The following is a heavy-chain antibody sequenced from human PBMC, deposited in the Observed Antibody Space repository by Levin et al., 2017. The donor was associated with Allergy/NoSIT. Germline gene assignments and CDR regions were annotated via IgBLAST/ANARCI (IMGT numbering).Heavy chain of an antibody. CDR2: IHYSGST. Sequence: SQTLSLTCTVSGGSISSYHWSWIRQPPGKGLEWIGYIHYSGSTNYNPSLKSRVTISVDTSKNQFSLTLNSVAAADTAVYYGARDRVVASSGTYYEYGMADWGQGTTVTVSS. D-gene: IGHD2-15*01. CDR3: ARDRVVASSGTYYEYGMAD. J-gene: IGHJ6*02. V-gene: IGHV4-59*01. CDR1: GGSISSYH.